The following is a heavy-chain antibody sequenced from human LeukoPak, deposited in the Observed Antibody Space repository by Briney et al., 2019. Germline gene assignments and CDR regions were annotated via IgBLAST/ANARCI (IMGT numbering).Heavy chain of an antibody. D-gene: IGHD6-6*01. J-gene: IGHJ5*02. Sequence: ASVKVSCKASGYTFTSYYMHWVRQAPGQGLEWMGIINPSGGSTSYAQKFQGRVTMTRDTSTSTVYMELSSLRSEDTAVYYCARDSYEYSSSSWFDPWGQGTLVTVSS. CDR3: ARDSYEYSSSSWFDP. CDR2: INPSGGST. V-gene: IGHV1-46*01. CDR1: GYTFTSYY.